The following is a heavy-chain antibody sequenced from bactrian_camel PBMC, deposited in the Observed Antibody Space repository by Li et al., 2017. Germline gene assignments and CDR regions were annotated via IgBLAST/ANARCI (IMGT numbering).Heavy chain of an antibody. CDR3: ATDSSFGPTAVGGTEYPWGSLEVGY. Sequence: HVQLVESGGGSVQPGGSLTLSRVVNGTTTGLNCMGWFRQPTGKDYEGVASLDPFHGATNYADFVKGRFTISRDSAKKTLYLRMNSLKPEDTAIYYCATDSSFGPTAVGGTEYPWGSLEVGYWGQGTQVTVS. J-gene: IGHJ6*01. D-gene: IGHD6*01. V-gene: IGHV3S53*01. CDR1: GTTTGLNC. CDR2: LDPFHGAT.